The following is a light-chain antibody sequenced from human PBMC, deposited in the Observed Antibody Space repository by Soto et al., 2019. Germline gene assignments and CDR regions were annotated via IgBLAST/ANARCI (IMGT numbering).Light chain of an antibody. CDR1: QSISSW. V-gene: IGKV1-5*01. Sequence: DIQMPQSPSTLSASVGDRVTITCRASQSISSWLAWYQQKPGKAPKLLIYDASSLESGVPSRLSGSGSGTEFTLTISSLQPDDFATYYCQQYNSYPWTFGQGTKVEIK. CDR3: QQYNSYPWT. CDR2: DAS. J-gene: IGKJ1*01.